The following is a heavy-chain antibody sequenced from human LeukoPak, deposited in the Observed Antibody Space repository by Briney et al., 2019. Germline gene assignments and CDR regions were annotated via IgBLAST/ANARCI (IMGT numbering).Heavy chain of an antibody. CDR2: IYTSGST. J-gene: IGHJ4*02. V-gene: IGHV4-4*07. D-gene: IGHD5-18*01. Sequence: NTSETLSLTCTVSGVSISSYSWSWIWQPAGKGLDWIGRIYTSGSTNYNPSLKSRVTMSVDTSKNQFSLKLSSVTAADTAVYYCARDTYNYGSSAYYFDYWGQGTLVTVSS. CDR3: ARDTYNYGSSAYYFDY. CDR1: GVSISSYS.